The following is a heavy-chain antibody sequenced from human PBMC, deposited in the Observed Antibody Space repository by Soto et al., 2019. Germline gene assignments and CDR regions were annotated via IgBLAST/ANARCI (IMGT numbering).Heavy chain of an antibody. J-gene: IGHJ2*01. D-gene: IGHD3-9*01. V-gene: IGHV3-7*01. CDR2: IKQDGSEK. Sequence: GKGLEWVAHIKQDGSEKYYVDSVKGRFTISRDHAKNSLYLQMNSLRAEDTAVYYCAFFFQAEDGIRDSFPVSEFLLNRSSDL. CDR3: AFFFQAEDGIRDSFPVSEFLLNRSSDL.